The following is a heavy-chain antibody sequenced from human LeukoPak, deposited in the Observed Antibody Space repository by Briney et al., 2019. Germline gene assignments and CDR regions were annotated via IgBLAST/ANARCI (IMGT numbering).Heavy chain of an antibody. V-gene: IGHV4-59*01. Sequence: SETLSLTCSISDGSISSYYWNWIRQSPGKGLEWIGHIHYSGRTHYNPSLQSRVSISIDTSKNHFSLKLRSVTAVATAVYYCARWGHFDTSGYFVVDYWGQGTLVTVSS. CDR2: IHYSGRT. D-gene: IGHD3-22*01. CDR3: ARWGHFDTSGYFVVDY. J-gene: IGHJ4*02. CDR1: DGSISSYY.